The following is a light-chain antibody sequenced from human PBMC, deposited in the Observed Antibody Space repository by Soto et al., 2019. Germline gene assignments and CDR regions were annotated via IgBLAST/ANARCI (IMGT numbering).Light chain of an antibody. V-gene: IGLV2-23*02. Sequence: QSALTQPASVSGSPGQSITISCTGTSSAIDVYDLVSWYRQYPGKAPKLMIYGVSKRPSGVSDRFSGYKSGNTASLTISGLQTEDEADYYCCSYARFTTYVFGRGTKVTVL. CDR3: CSYARFTTYV. CDR2: GVS. CDR1: SSAIDVYDL. J-gene: IGLJ1*01.